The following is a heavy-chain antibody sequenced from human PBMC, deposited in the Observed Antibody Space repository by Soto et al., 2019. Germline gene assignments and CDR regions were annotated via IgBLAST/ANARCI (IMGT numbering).Heavy chain of an antibody. CDR1: GCTFSSYA. V-gene: IGHV1-69*06. Sequence: GSSVKFFCRASGCTFSSYAISWVRQAPGQGRGWMGGIIPIFGTANYAQKFQGRVTITADKATSTAYTELSSLRSEDTAVYYCARGRDSSSSKGFDYWGQGTLVTVSS. CDR2: IIPIFGTA. CDR3: ARGRDSSSSKGFDY. D-gene: IGHD6-6*01. J-gene: IGHJ4*02.